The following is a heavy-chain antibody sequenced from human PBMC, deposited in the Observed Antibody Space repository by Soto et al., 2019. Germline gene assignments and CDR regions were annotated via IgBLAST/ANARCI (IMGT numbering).Heavy chain of an antibody. CDR2: IFHGGST. V-gene: IGHV4-30-2*01. J-gene: IGHJ6*02. D-gene: IGHD3-3*01. Sequence: PSETLSLTCAISGAPITWGDYSWNWIRPPPGKGLEWIGYIFHGGSTATHPSLRSRVAISVDRSRTQFSLKMSSVTAADTAVYYCSRGTHSPYYDFWSGYYSLGPMDVLGQGTTVTVSS. CDR1: GAPITWGDYS. CDR3: SRGTHSPYYDFWSGYYSLGPMDV.